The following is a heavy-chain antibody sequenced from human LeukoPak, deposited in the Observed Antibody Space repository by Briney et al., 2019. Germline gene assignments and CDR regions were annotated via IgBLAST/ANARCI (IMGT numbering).Heavy chain of an antibody. Sequence: GALVKVSCKASGYTFTSYGISWVRQAPGQGLEWMGWISAYNGNTNYAQKLQGRVTMTTDTSTSTAYMELRSLRSDDTAVYYCARVVAVAGTLVGAYFDYWGQGTLVTVSS. CDR2: ISAYNGNT. J-gene: IGHJ4*02. CDR3: ARVVAVAGTLVGAYFDY. D-gene: IGHD6-19*01. CDR1: GYTFTSYG. V-gene: IGHV1-18*01.